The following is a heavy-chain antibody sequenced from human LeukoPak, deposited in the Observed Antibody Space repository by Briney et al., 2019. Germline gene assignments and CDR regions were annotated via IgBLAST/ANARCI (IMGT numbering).Heavy chain of an antibody. V-gene: IGHV1-69*13. J-gene: IGHJ4*02. CDR3: VRRESQRGYSYGPDLYYFDS. CDR2: IIPIFGTP. Sequence: ASVKVSCMASGGTFSTYSLSWVRQAPGQGLECLGGIIPIFGTPIYAQRFQGRVTITADDSTRTAYMELRSLRFDDTAVYYCVRRESQRGYSYGPDLYYFDSWGQGTLVTVSS. CDR1: GGTFSTYS. D-gene: IGHD5-18*01.